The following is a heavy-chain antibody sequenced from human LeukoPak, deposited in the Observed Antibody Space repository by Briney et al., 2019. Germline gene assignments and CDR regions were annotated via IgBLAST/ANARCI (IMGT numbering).Heavy chain of an antibody. CDR3: ARSPHILTGEKFEY. CDR1: GYTFTGYY. CDR2: INPKSGGT. D-gene: IGHD3-9*01. V-gene: IGHV1-2*02. J-gene: IGHJ4*02. Sequence: ASVKVSCKASGYTFTGYYMHWVRQAPGQGLEWMGWINPKSGGTNYAEKFQGRVTMTRDTSVSTAYMEVIRLRSDDTAVYYCARSPHILTGEKFEYWGQGTRVTVSS.